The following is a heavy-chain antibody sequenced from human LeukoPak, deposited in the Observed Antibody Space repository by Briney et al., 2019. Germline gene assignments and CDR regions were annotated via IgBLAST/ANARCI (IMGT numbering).Heavy chain of an antibody. CDR3: ARGPPTIAVAGTGSDY. J-gene: IGHJ4*02. CDR1: GYTFTGYY. CDR2: INPNSGGT. V-gene: IGHV1-2*02. Sequence: ASVKVSCKASGYTFTGYYMHWVRQAPGQGLEWMGWINPNSGGTNYAQKFQGRVTMTRDTSISTAYMELSRLRSDDTAVYYCARGPPTIAVAGTGSDYWGQGTLSPSPQ. D-gene: IGHD6-19*01.